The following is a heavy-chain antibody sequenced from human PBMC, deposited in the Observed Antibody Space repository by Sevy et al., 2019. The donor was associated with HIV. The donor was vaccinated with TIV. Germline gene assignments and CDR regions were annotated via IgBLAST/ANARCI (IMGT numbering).Heavy chain of an antibody. CDR3: ARPRFLEWLSSAAFDT. CDR1: GFVFSSYA. D-gene: IGHD3-3*01. Sequence: GGSLRLSCTASGFVFSSYAMHWVRQAPGKGLEWVAFIAYDGSNKNYADSVKGRFTLSRDNSKNTLYLQMNSPGAEDTAVYYCARPRFLEWLSSAAFDTWGQGTMVTVSS. J-gene: IGHJ3*02. CDR2: IAYDGSNK. V-gene: IGHV3-30*04.